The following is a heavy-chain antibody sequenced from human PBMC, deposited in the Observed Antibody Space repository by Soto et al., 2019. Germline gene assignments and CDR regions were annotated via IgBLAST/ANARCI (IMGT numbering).Heavy chain of an antibody. CDR2: IYWDDDK. D-gene: IGHD2-15*01. J-gene: IGHJ5*02. Sequence: QITLKESGPTLVKPTQTLTLTCTFSGFSLSTSGVGVGWIRQPPGKALEWLALIYWDDDKRYSPSLKSRLTITKDTSKNQVALTMTNMDPVDTATYYCAHSLGYCSGGSCYEGWFDPWGQGTLVTVSS. CDR1: GFSLSTSGVG. CDR3: AHSLGYCSGGSCYEGWFDP. V-gene: IGHV2-5*02.